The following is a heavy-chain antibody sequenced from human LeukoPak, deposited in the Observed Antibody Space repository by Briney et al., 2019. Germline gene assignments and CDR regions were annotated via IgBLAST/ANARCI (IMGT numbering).Heavy chain of an antibody. Sequence: SETLSLTCTVSGGSISSSSNYWGWIRQPPGKGLEWIASMYYSGSSYYNPSLKSRVTISVDTSKHQFSLRLSSVTAADTAVYYCARHPLKPVASYYFDYWGQGTLVTVSS. CDR2: MYYSGSS. V-gene: IGHV4-39*01. CDR3: ARHPLKPVASYYFDY. D-gene: IGHD6-19*01. J-gene: IGHJ4*02. CDR1: GGSISSSSNY.